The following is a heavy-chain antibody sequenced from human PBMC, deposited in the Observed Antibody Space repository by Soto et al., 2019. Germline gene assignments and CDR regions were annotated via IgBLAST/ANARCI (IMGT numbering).Heavy chain of an antibody. Sequence: QIHLVQSGAEVKKPGASVKVSCKGSGYGFTTYGITWVRQAPGQGLEWMAWISAHNGNTNYAQWLQGRVTVTRDTSTSTAYMELRSLRSDDTAVYYCARGRYGDYWGQGALVSVS. CDR3: ARGRYGDY. D-gene: IGHD1-1*01. CDR1: GYGFTTYG. CDR2: ISAHNGNT. J-gene: IGHJ4*02. V-gene: IGHV1-18*01.